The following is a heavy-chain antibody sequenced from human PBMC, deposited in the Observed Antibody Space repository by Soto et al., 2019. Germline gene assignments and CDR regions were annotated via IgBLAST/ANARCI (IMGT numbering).Heavy chain of an antibody. Sequence: RLSCAASGFTFSSYEMNWVRQAPGKGLEWVSYISSSGSTIYYADSVKGRFTISRDNAKNSLYLQMNSLRAEDTAVYYCARAPQRSGWDNWFDPWGQGTLVTVSS. J-gene: IGHJ5*02. CDR1: GFTFSSYE. D-gene: IGHD6-19*01. CDR2: ISSSGSTI. V-gene: IGHV3-48*03. CDR3: ARAPQRSGWDNWFDP.